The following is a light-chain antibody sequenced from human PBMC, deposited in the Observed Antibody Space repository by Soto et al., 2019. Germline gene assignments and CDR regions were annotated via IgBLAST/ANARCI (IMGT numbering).Light chain of an antibody. V-gene: IGLV2-14*03. Sequence: QSALTQPASVSGSPGQTVIISCTGTSSDIGGYNSVSWYQQHPGRAPKLILFDVNIRPSKIPDRFSGSKSDNTASLTISGLQADDEADYYCSSYSSSSTLVLFGGGTKLTVL. J-gene: IGLJ2*01. CDR1: SSDIGGYNS. CDR2: DVN. CDR3: SSYSSSSTLVL.